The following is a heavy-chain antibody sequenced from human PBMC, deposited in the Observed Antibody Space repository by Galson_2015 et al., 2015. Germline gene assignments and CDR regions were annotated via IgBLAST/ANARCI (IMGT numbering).Heavy chain of an antibody. CDR1: GYTFYTYY. Sequence: SVKVSCKASGYTFYTYYIHWVRQAPGQGLEWMGIINPSGGTTTYAQKFQGRVTMTRDTSTSTVYMEMRSLRSEDSAVYYCARGDTEVGRMMILLFWGQRTLVTVSS. D-gene: IGHD3/OR15-3a*01. CDR2: INPSGGTT. V-gene: IGHV1-46*02. J-gene: IGHJ4*02. CDR3: ARGDTEVGRMMILLF.